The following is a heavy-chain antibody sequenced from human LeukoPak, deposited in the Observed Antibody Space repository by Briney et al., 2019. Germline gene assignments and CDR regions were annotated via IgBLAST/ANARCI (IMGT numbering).Heavy chain of an antibody. J-gene: IGHJ4*02. CDR2: IKRDGTAK. CDR3: ARDSTSDTLGY. D-gene: IGHD2-2*02. Sequence: QPGGSLRLSCAGSGFTFSRYWMSWVRQAPGKGLEWVANIKRDGTAKYYVDSVKGRFTMSRDNDKNSLYLQMNSLRVEDTAVYYCARDSTSDTLGYWGQGTLVTVSS. CDR1: GFTFSRYW. V-gene: IGHV3-7*01.